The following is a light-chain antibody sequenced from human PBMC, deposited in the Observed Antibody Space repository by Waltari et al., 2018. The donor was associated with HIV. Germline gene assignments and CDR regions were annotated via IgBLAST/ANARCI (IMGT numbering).Light chain of an antibody. J-gene: IGLJ2*01. V-gene: IGLV2-11*01. Sequence: QPRSVSGSPGQSVTISCPGSSSDVGGYKFVSWYQQHPGKAPKVIIHDVSERPSGVPDRFSGSKSGNTASLTISGLQAEDDADYYCCSYAGSYTMVFGGGTKLTVL. CDR3: CSYAGSYTMV. CDR1: SSDVGGYKF. CDR2: DVS.